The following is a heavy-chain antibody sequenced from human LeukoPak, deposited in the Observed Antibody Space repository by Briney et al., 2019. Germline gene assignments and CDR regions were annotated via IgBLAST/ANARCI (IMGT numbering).Heavy chain of an antibody. Sequence: GGSLRLSCAASGFTFSSYSMNWVRQAPGKGLEWVSYISRSSSTIYYADSVKGRFTISRDNAKNSLYLQMNSLRDEDTAVYYCARVATTVTTRDYYYGMDVWGQGTTITVSS. CDR2: ISRSSSTI. CDR3: ARVATTVTTRDYYYGMDV. D-gene: IGHD4-17*01. V-gene: IGHV3-48*02. J-gene: IGHJ6*02. CDR1: GFTFSSYS.